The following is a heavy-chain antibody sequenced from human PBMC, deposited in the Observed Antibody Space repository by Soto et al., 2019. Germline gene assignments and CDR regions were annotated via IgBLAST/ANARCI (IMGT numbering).Heavy chain of an antibody. CDR3: ARDTYCYDSSGYYPYYFDY. J-gene: IGHJ4*02. Sequence: GASVKVSCKASGYTFTSYGISWVRQAPGQGLEWMGWISAYNGNTNYAQKLQGRVTMTTDTSTSTAYMELRSLRSDDTAVYYCARDTYCYDSSGYYPYYFDYWGQGTLVTVSS. D-gene: IGHD3-22*01. V-gene: IGHV1-18*01. CDR2: ISAYNGNT. CDR1: GYTFTSYG.